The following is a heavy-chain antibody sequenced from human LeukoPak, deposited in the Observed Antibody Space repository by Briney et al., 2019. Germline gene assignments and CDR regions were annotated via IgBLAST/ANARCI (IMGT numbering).Heavy chain of an antibody. V-gene: IGHV4-34*01. J-gene: IGHJ6*03. CDR3: ARHVKVVTAILGYMDV. CDR2: INHSGST. CDR1: GGSFSGYY. D-gene: IGHD2-21*02. Sequence: PSKTLSLTCAVYGGSFSGYYWSWIRQPPGKGLEWIGEINHSGSTNYNPSLKSRVTISVDTSKNQFSLKLSSVTAADTAVYYCARHVKVVTAILGYMDVWGKGTTVTVSS.